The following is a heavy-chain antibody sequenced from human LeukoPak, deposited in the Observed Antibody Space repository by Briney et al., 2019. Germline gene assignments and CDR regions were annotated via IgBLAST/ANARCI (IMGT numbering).Heavy chain of an antibody. V-gene: IGHV4-59*08. J-gene: IGHJ5*02. CDR2: IYYSGST. CDR3: ARHLRYDILTGYPGGWFDP. D-gene: IGHD3-9*01. Sequence: SETLSLTCTVSGGSISSYYWSWIRQPPGKGLEWIGYIYYSGSTNCNPSLKSRVTISVDTSKNQSSLKLSSVTAADTAVYYCARHLRYDILTGYPGGWFDPWGQGTLVTVSS. CDR1: GGSISSYY.